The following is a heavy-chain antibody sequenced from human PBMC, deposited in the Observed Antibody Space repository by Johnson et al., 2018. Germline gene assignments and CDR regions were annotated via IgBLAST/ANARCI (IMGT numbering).Heavy chain of an antibody. CDR3: ARGFRTGYCSGGSCREAYYYMDV. J-gene: IGHJ6*03. V-gene: IGHV3-30*03. CDR2: ISYDGSNK. Sequence: QVQLVQSGGGVVQPGRSLRLSCAASGFTFSSYGMHWVRQAPGKGLEWVAVISYDGSNKYYADSVKGRFTISSDNSKNTLYLQMNSLRAEDTAVYYCARGFRTGYCSGGSCREAYYYMDVWGKGTTVTVSS. CDR1: GFTFSSYG. D-gene: IGHD2-15*01.